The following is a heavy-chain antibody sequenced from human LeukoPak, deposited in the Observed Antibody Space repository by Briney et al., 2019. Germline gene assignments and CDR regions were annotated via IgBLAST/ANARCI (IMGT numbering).Heavy chain of an antibody. CDR3: ANSIAAAGPFDY. Sequence: PSETPSLTCTVSGGSISSGDYYWSWIRQPPGKGLEWIGYIYYSGSTYYNPSLKSRVTISVDTSKNQFSLKLSSVTAADTAVYYCANSIAAAGPFDYWGQGTLVTVSS. D-gene: IGHD6-13*01. CDR1: GGSISSGDYY. V-gene: IGHV4-30-4*01. J-gene: IGHJ4*02. CDR2: IYYSGST.